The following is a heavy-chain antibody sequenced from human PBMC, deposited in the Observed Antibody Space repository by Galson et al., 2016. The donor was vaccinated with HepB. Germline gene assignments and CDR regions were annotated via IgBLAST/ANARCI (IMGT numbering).Heavy chain of an antibody. D-gene: IGHD2-21*01. V-gene: IGHV3-66*01. CDR2: IYPGGST. Sequence: SLRLSCAASGFTVSDNYVTWVRQAPGKGLEWVAIIYPGGSTKYADSMKDRFTISRDNSKNTIFLQMTSLRTEDAAVYYCTRVGSQMNLWSRNPRGLYWFDPWGPGTLVTVSS. CDR1: GFTVSDNY. J-gene: IGHJ5*02. CDR3: TRVGSQMNLWSRNPRGLYWFDP.